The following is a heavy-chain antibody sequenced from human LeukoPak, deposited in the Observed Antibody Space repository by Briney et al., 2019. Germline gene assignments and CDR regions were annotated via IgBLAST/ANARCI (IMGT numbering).Heavy chain of an antibody. D-gene: IGHD3-22*01. CDR3: AKKVPNDSSGYYYRGQFDP. CDR2: IIPIFGTA. CDR1: GGTFTSYA. J-gene: IGHJ5*02. Sequence: SVKVSCKASGGTFTSYAISWVRQAPGQGLEWMGGIIPIFGTANYAQKFQGRVTITADKSTSTAYMELSSLRSEDTAVYYCAKKVPNDSSGYYYRGQFDPWGQGTLVTVSS. V-gene: IGHV1-69*06.